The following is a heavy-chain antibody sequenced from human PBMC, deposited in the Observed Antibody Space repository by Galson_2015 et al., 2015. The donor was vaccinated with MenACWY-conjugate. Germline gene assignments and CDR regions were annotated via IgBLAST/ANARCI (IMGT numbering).Heavy chain of an antibody. J-gene: IGHJ5*02. V-gene: IGHV4-59*01. Sequence: SETLSLTCTVSGGSISSYYWSWIRQPPGKGLEWIRYIYYSGSTNYNPSLKSRVTISVDTSKNQFSLKLSSVTAADTAVYYCASSPFRRWLQLGEGWFDPWGQGTLVTVSS. CDR3: ASSPFRRWLQLGEGWFDP. D-gene: IGHD5-24*01. CDR2: IYYSGST. CDR1: GGSISSYY.